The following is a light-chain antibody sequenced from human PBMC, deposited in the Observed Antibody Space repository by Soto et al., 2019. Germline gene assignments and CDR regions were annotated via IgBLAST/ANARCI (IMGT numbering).Light chain of an antibody. CDR3: QQRSNWPGT. CDR2: DAS. CDR1: QSVSSY. V-gene: IGKV3-11*01. Sequence: EIVLTQSPATLSLSPGERATLSCRASQSVSSYSAWYQQKPGQAPRLLIYDASNRATGVPDRFSGSGSGTDFTLTISSLEPEDFAVYYCQQRSNWPGTFGQGTKVDIK. J-gene: IGKJ1*01.